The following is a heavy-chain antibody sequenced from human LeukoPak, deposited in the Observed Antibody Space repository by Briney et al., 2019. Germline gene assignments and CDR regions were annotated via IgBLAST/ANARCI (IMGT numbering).Heavy chain of an antibody. Sequence: GGSLRLSCAASGFTFSSYAMSWVRQAPGKGLEWVSAISGSGGSTYYADSVKGRFTISRDNSKNTLYLQKNSLRAEDTAVYYCAKEEGYGSSVQRYYFDYWGQGTLVTVSS. CDR2: ISGSGGST. V-gene: IGHV3-23*01. CDR3: AKEEGYGSSVQRYYFDY. D-gene: IGHD6-13*01. J-gene: IGHJ4*02. CDR1: GFTFSSYA.